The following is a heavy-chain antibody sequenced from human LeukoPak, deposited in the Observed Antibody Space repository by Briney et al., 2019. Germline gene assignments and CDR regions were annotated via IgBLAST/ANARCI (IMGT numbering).Heavy chain of an antibody. J-gene: IGHJ4*02. Sequence: GGSLRLSCAASGFTFSSYSMNWVRQAPGKGLEWVSSISSSSSYIYYADSVKGRFTISRDNAKNSLYLQMNSLRAEDTAVYYCARGGPRLGYCSSTSCSIPYYFDYWGQGTLVTVSS. V-gene: IGHV3-21*01. CDR1: GFTFSSYS. D-gene: IGHD2-2*01. CDR3: ARGGPRLGYCSSTSCSIPYYFDY. CDR2: ISSSSSYI.